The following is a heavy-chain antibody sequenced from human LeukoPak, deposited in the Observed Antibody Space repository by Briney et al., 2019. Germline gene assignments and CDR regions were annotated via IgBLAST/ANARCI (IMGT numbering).Heavy chain of an antibody. CDR1: GGSFSGYY. V-gene: IGHV4-34*01. J-gene: IGHJ4*02. CDR2: INHSGST. Sequence: PSETLSLTCAVYGGSFSGYYWSWIRQPPGKGLEGIGEINHSGSTNYNPSLKSQVPISVDTSKYQFSLKLSSVTAADTAVYYCARVKLDTAMGGLYYFDYWGQGTLVTVSS. D-gene: IGHD5-18*01. CDR3: ARVKLDTAMGGLYYFDY.